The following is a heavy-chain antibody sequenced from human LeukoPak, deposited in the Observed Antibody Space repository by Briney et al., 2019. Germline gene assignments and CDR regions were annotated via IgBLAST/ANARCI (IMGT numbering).Heavy chain of an antibody. CDR3: ARGQPYGSGSYFDY. CDR1: GFTVSSNY. Sequence: PGGSLRLSCAASGFTVSSNYMSWVRQAPGKGLEWVSVIYSGGSTYYADSVKGRFTISRDNSKNTLYLQMNSLRAEDTAVYYCARGQPYGSGSYFDYWGQGTLVTVSS. CDR2: IYSGGST. D-gene: IGHD3-10*01. V-gene: IGHV3-66*01. J-gene: IGHJ4*02.